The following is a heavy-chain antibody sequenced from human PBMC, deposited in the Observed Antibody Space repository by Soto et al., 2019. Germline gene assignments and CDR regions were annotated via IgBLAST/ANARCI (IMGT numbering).Heavy chain of an antibody. D-gene: IGHD6-6*01. CDR3: AKDRIAARLYYYYGMDV. J-gene: IGHJ6*02. V-gene: IGHV3-23*01. CDR1: GFTFSSYA. CDR2: ISGSGGST. Sequence: PGGSLRLSCAASGFTFSSYAMSWVRQAPGKGLEWVSAISGSGGSTYYADSVKGRFTISRDNSKNTLYLQMNSLRAEDTAVYYCAKDRIAARLYYYYGMDVWGQGTTVTVSS.